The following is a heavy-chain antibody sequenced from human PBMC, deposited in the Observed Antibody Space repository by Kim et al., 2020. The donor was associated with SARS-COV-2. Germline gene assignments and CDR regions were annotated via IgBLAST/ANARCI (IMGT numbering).Heavy chain of an antibody. V-gene: IGHV3-49*03. CDR2: IRSKAYGGTT. CDR3: TREGPFWGYYDSSDVDY. CDR1: GFTFGDYA. D-gene: IGHD3-22*01. Sequence: GGSLRLSCTASGFTFGDYAMSWFRQAPGKGLEWVGFIRSKAYGGTTEYAASVKGRFTISRDDSKSIAYLQMNSLKTEDTAVYYCTREGPFWGYYDSSDVDYWGQGTLVTVSS. J-gene: IGHJ4*02.